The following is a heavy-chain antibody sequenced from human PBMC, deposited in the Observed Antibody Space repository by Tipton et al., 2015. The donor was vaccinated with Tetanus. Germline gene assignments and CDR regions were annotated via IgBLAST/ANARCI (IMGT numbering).Heavy chain of an antibody. Sequence: TLSLTCAVSGGSISSGGYSWSWIRQPPGKGLEWIGYIYHSGSTYYNPSLKSRVTISVDRSKNQFSLKLSSVTAADTAVYYCARVDDSSGYYPSNWYFGLWGRGTLVPVSS. J-gene: IGHJ2*01. CDR3: ARVDDSSGYYPSNWYFGL. CDR1: GGSISSGGYS. CDR2: IYHSGST. D-gene: IGHD3-22*01. V-gene: IGHV4-30-2*01.